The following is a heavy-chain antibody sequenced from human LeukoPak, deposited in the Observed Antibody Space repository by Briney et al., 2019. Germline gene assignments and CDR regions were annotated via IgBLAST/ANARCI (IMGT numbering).Heavy chain of an antibody. CDR2: IYYDAGA. CDR3: ARGWSRNSYYFQ. V-gene: IGHV4-31*03. D-gene: IGHD3-10*01. J-gene: IGHJ4*02. CDR1: GASVSATNHY. Sequence: SQTLSLTCTVSGASVSATNHYWSWLRQHPGQGPEWIAYIYYDAGAYYNPSLESRVTISLDSSANQFSLGLSSVTAADTAVYYCARGWSRNSYYFQWGQGTLVTVSS.